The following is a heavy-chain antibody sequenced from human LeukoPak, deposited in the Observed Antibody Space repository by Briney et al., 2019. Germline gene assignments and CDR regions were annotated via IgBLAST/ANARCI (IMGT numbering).Heavy chain of an antibody. V-gene: IGHV4-34*01. CDR2: INHSGST. J-gene: IGHJ4*02. D-gene: IGHD3-3*01. Sequence: SETLSLTCAVYGGSFSGYYWSWIRQPPGKGLEWIGEINHSGSTDYNPSLKSRVTISADTSKNQFSLKLSSVTAADTAVYFCASGFWLDYWGQGTLVTVSS. CDR1: GGSFSGYY. CDR3: ASGFWLDY.